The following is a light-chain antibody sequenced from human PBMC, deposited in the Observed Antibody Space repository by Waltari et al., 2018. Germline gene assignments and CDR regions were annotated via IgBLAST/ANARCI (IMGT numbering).Light chain of an antibody. CDR3: SSYTTSNTWV. Sequence: QSALTQPASVSGSPGQSITISCTGTSSDVGGYHHVSWYQHHPGKAPKLMIFEVTDRPAGFSNRFSGSKSGNTASLTISGLQAEDEADYYCSSYTTSNTWVFGGGTKVTVL. J-gene: IGLJ3*02. CDR1: SSDVGGYHH. V-gene: IGLV2-14*01. CDR2: EVT.